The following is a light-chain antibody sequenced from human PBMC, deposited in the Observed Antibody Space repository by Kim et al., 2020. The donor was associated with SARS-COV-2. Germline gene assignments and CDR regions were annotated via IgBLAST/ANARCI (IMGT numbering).Light chain of an antibody. CDR2: AAS. Sequence: DIQMTQSPSSLSASVGDRVTITCRASQSISSYLNWYLQKPGKAPKLLIYAASSLQGGVPSRFSGGGSGTDFTLTISSLQPEDFATYYCQQSYSTPRTFGQGTKVEIK. V-gene: IGKV1-39*01. CDR3: QQSYSTPRT. CDR1: QSISSY. J-gene: IGKJ1*01.